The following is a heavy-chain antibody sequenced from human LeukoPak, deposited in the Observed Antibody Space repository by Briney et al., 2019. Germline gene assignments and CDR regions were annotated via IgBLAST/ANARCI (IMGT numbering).Heavy chain of an antibody. J-gene: IGHJ4*02. CDR1: GGSITGGGYY. CDR3: ARVRRSGWYSFDY. V-gene: IGHV4-39*07. Sequence: SETLSLTCTVSGGSITGGGYYWGWIRQPPGKGLEWIGSIYYSGTTYFNPSLKSRVNISVDTSKDQFSLNLISLTAADTAVYYCARVRRSGWYSFDYWGQGTLVTISS. D-gene: IGHD6-19*01. CDR2: IYYSGTT.